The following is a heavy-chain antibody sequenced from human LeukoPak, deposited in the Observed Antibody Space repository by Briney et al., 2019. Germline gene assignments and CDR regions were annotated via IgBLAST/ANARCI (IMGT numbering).Heavy chain of an antibody. CDR1: GFTFSSYA. D-gene: IGHD2-2*01. Sequence: GGSLRLSCAASGFTFSSYAMSWVGQAPGKGLEWVSAIIGGGGSTYYADSVKGRFTISRDNPKNTLYLQMNSLRAEDTAVYYCAKVGYCSSTSCYAGKSFDYWGQGTLVTVSS. V-gene: IGHV3-23*01. CDR2: IIGGGGST. J-gene: IGHJ4*02. CDR3: AKVGYCSSTSCYAGKSFDY.